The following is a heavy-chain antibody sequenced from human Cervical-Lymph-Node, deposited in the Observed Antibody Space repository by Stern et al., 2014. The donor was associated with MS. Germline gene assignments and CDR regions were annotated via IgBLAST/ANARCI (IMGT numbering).Heavy chain of an antibody. CDR2: IYPGDSDT. D-gene: IGHD6-13*01. J-gene: IGHJ4*02. Sequence: EVQLVQSGAEVKKPGESLKISCKGSGYSFTSYWIGWVRQMPGKGLEWMGIIYPGDSDTRYSPSFQGQVTISADKSISTAYLQWSSLKASDTAMYYCARHPLSVSGQQLVPGYFDYWGQGTLVTVSS. V-gene: IGHV5-51*01. CDR3: ARHPLSVSGQQLVPGYFDY. CDR1: GYSFTSYW.